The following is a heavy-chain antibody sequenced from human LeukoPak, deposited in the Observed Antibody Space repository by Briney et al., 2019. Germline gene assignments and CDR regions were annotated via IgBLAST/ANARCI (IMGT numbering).Heavy chain of an antibody. CDR3: ARFGVNYGMDV. CDR1: GFTFSSFW. CDR2: IKPDGSEK. J-gene: IGHJ6*02. D-gene: IGHD3-16*01. V-gene: IGHV3-7*04. Sequence: GESLKISCAASGFTFSSFWMSLVRQTPGKGLEWVANIKPDGSEKEYVDYLKGRFTISRDNAENSLYLQVNSLRVEDTAVYYCARFGVNYGMDVWGQGTTVTVSS.